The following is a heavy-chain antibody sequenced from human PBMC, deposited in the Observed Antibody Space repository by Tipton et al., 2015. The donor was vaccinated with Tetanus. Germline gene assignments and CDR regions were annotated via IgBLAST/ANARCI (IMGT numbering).Heavy chain of an antibody. CDR3: AREGDSSSWDH. CDR2: INYSGTT. J-gene: IGHJ4*02. D-gene: IGHD6-13*01. Sequence: LRLSCAVYGGSFSGYYWNWIRQPPGKGLEWIGEINYSGTTNYNPSLESRVTISVDTSKNQFSLNLSSVTAADTAMYYCAREGDSSSWDHWGQGILVTVSS. CDR1: GGSFSGYY. V-gene: IGHV4-34*01.